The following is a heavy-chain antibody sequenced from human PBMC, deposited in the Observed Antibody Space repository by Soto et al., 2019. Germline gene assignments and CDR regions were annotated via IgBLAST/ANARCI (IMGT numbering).Heavy chain of an antibody. V-gene: IGHV3-33*01. CDR3: ARDSSSGEGFDF. Sequence: QVQLVESGGGVVQPGRSLRLSCAASGFTFSSYGMHWVCQAPGKGLEWMAVIWYDGNSKDYGDSVRGRFTVSRDNSKNTLYLQMDSLRAEDTAVYYCARDSSSGEGFDFWGQGTLVTVSS. D-gene: IGHD7-27*01. J-gene: IGHJ4*02. CDR1: GFTFSSYG. CDR2: IWYDGNSK.